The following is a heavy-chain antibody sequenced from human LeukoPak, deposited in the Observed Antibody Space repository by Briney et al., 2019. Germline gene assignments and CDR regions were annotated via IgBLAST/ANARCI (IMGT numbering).Heavy chain of an antibody. V-gene: IGHV4-34*01. Sequence: SETLPLSCAVYGGSSSNYYWSWIRQSPGKGLEWIGEINDSGRINYNPSLMSRVTISVDTSKNQFSLKLSSVTATDTAVYYCARRWNYGRNYYIDVWGKGATVSVSS. CDR3: ARRWNYGRNYYIDV. J-gene: IGHJ6*03. CDR2: INDSGRI. D-gene: IGHD1-7*01. CDR1: GGSSSNYY.